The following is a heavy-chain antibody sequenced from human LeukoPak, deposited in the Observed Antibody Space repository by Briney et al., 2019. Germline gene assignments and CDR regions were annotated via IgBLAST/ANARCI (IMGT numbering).Heavy chain of an antibody. Sequence: SVTVSCKASGGTFSSYAISWVRQAPGQGLEWMGGIIPIFGTANCAQKFQGRVTITADESTSTAYMELRSLRSDDTAVYYCARDMNYDSSGFFFDYWGQGTLVTVSS. CDR3: ARDMNYDSSGFFFDY. CDR2: IIPIFGTA. J-gene: IGHJ4*02. CDR1: GGTFSSYA. D-gene: IGHD3-22*01. V-gene: IGHV1-69*13.